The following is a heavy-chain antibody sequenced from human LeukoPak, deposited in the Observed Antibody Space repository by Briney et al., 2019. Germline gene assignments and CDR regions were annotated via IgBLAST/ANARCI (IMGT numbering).Heavy chain of an antibody. Sequence: GGSLRLSCAASGFTFSSYSMNWVRQAPGKGLEWVSYISSSSSTIYYADSVKGRFTISRDNAKNSLYLQMNSLRDEDTAVYYCVRGSAPERGLDYWGQGARVTVSS. D-gene: IGHD6-25*01. J-gene: IGHJ4*02. CDR3: VRGSAPERGLDY. V-gene: IGHV3-48*02. CDR1: GFTFSSYS. CDR2: ISSSSSTI.